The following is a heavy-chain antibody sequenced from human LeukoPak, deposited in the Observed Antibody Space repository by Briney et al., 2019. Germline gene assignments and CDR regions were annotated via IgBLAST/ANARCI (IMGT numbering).Heavy chain of an antibody. CDR1: GGSIGSNSYY. CDR2: IYYSGSA. V-gene: IGHV4-39*07. Sequence: PSETLSLTCTVSGGSIGSNSYYWAWLRQAPGKGLEWIGSIYYSGSAYYNPSLKSRVSMSRDRTKNQFSMKMTSVTAADMAVYYCAREVTADWYFDLWGRGSLVIVSS. D-gene: IGHD2-21*02. J-gene: IGHJ2*01. CDR3: AREVTADWYFDL.